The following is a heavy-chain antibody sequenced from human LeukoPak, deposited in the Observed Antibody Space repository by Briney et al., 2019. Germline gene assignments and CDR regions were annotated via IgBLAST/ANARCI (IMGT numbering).Heavy chain of an antibody. CDR2: IYWDDDK. Sequence: ESGPTLVNPTQTLTLTCTFSGFSLSTSGVGVSWIRQPPGKALEWLALIYWDDDKRYSPSLKSRLTITKDTSKNQVVLTMTNMDPVDTATYYCAHHVLLWFGELLIDYWGQGTLVTVSS. V-gene: IGHV2-5*02. J-gene: IGHJ4*02. CDR1: GFSLSTSGVG. D-gene: IGHD3-10*01. CDR3: AHHVLLWFGELLIDY.